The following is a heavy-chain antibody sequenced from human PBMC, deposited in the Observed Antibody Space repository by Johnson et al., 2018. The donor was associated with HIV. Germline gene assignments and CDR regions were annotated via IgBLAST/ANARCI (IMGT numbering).Heavy chain of an antibody. CDR1: GFTFDDYA. J-gene: IGHJ3*02. Sequence: VQLVGSGGGLVQPGRSLRLSCAASGFTFDDYAMHWVRQAPGKGLEWVSGISWNSGSIGYADSVKGRFTISRDNAKNSLYLQMNSLRAEDTAVYYCAGCGGDCSDAFDIWGQGTMVTVSS. CDR2: ISWNSGSI. V-gene: IGHV3-9*01. D-gene: IGHD2-21*01. CDR3: AGCGGDCSDAFDI.